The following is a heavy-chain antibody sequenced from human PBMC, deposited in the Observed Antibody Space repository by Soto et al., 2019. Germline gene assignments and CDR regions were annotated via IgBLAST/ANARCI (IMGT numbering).Heavy chain of an antibody. D-gene: IGHD1-1*01. J-gene: IGHJ5*02. Sequence: QVHLQESGPGLVKPSGTLSLTCAVSGGSISSANWWGWVRQPPGKGLEWIGEVYHTGNTNYNPSRKSRVTTSVDKSKNQFSPNLTSVTAADTALYYCARLDSNSWFDPWGQGTLVTVSS. CDR2: VYHTGNT. CDR3: ARLDSNSWFDP. CDR1: GGSISSANW. V-gene: IGHV4-4*02.